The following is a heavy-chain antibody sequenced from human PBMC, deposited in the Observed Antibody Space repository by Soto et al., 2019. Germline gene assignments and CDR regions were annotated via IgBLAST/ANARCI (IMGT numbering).Heavy chain of an antibody. CDR1: GGSISSSNW. J-gene: IGHJ5*02. D-gene: IGHD3-9*01. CDR3: ARVSFDHFVHWFDP. CDR2: IYHSGGT. Sequence: SETLSLTCAVSGGSISSSNWWSWVRQPPGKGLEWIGEIYHSGGTNYNPSLKSRITINPDTSKNQFSLLLNSVTPEDTAVYYCARVSFDHFVHWFDPWGQGTLVTVSS. V-gene: IGHV4-4*02.